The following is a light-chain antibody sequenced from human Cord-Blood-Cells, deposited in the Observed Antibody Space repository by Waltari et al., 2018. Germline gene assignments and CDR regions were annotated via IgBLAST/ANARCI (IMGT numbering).Light chain of an antibody. CDR1: QSVLYSSNNKNY. V-gene: IGKV4-1*01. CDR2: WAS. J-gene: IGKJ3*01. Sequence: DIVMTQSPESLAVSLGERATINCKSSQSVLYSSNNKNYLARYQQKPGQPPKLLIYWASTRESGVPDRSSGSGSGTDFTLTISSLQAEDVAVYYCQQYYSTPFTFGPGTKVDIK. CDR3: QQYYSTPFT.